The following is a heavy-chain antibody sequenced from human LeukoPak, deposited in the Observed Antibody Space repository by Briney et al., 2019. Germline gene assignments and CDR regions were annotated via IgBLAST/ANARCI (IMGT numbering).Heavy chain of an antibody. CDR2: VHHRGRT. J-gene: IGHJ4*02. Sequence: SETLSLTCSVSGYSLTTNYSWGWIRQPPGKGLEWIGSVHHRGRTFYNPSLKSRLTISLETSKNHCSLKLTSVTSADTAVYYCARLANYVPVYWGQGTLVIVSS. CDR3: ARLANYVPVY. CDR1: GYSLTTNYS. V-gene: IGHV4-38-2*01. D-gene: IGHD1-7*01.